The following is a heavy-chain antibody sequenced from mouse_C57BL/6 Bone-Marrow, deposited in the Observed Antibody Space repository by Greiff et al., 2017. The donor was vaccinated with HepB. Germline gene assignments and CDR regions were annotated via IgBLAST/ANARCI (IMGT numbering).Heavy chain of an antibody. CDR2: IDPETGGT. J-gene: IGHJ3*01. Sequence: QVQLQQSGAELVRPGASVTLSCKASGYTFTDYEMHWVKQTPVHGLEWIGAIDPETGGTAYNQKFKGKAILTADKSSSTAYMELRSLTSEDSAVYYYAGCYGSSLFAYWGQGTRVTVSA. CDR1: GYTFTDYE. D-gene: IGHD1-1*01. V-gene: IGHV1-15*01. CDR3: AGCYGSSLFAY.